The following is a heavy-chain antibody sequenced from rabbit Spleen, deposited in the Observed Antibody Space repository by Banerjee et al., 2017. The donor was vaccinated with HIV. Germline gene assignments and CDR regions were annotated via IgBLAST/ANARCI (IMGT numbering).Heavy chain of an antibody. CDR1: GVSLNDKDV. Sequence: EQLEESGGGLVKPEGSLTLTCKASGVSLNDKDVMCWVRQAPGKGLEWIACINIATGKSVYASGAKGRFIMFRTSSTAVTLHMTSLTAADRATYFCARDLVGVIGWNFYLWGQGTLVTVS. V-gene: IGHV1S45*01. J-gene: IGHJ4*01. CDR2: INIATGKS. D-gene: IGHD2-1*01. CDR3: ARDLVGVIGWNFYL.